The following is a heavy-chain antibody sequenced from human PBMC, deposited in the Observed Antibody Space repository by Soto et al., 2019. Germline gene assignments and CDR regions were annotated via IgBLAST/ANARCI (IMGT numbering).Heavy chain of an antibody. CDR2: IYYSGST. J-gene: IGHJ6*02. V-gene: IGHV4-59*01. CDR1: GGSISSYY. CDR3: ARQMRVATIPIYYYGMDV. Sequence: SETLSLTCTVSGGSISSYYWSWIRQPPGKGLEWIGYIYYSGSTNYNPSLKSRVTISVDTSKNQFSLKLSSVTAADTAVYYCARQMRVATIPIYYYGMDVWGPGTTVTVS. D-gene: IGHD5-12*01.